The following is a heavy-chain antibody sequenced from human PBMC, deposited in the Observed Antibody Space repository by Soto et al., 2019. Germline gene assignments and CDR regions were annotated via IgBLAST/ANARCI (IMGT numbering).Heavy chain of an antibody. CDR2: IHSSGNT. J-gene: IGHJ4*02. CDR1: GASISSYS. V-gene: IGHV4-59*08. D-gene: IGHD2-2*01. CDR3: ARQGEYCSTTSCYGNDY. Sequence: QVQLQESGPGLVKPSETLSLTCSVSGASISSYSWSWIRQPPGKGLEWIGYIHSSGNTNYSPSLNSRVSVSVDTSTNHLSQKLSSVTAADTAVYYCARQGEYCSTTSCYGNDYWGQGTLVIVSS.